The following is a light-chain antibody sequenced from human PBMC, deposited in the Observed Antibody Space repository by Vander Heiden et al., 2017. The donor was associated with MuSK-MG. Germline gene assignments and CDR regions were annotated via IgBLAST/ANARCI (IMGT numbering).Light chain of an antibody. J-gene: IGLJ3*02. CDR2: GKN. CDR3: NSRDSSGNQNWV. Sequence: SSELTQDPAVSVALGQTVRITCQGASLRSSYSSWYQQKPGQAPVLVSYGKNNRPSGIPDRFSGSSSGNTASLTITGAQAEDEADYYCNSRDSSGNQNWVFGGGTKLTAL. V-gene: IGLV3-19*01. CDR1: SLRSSY.